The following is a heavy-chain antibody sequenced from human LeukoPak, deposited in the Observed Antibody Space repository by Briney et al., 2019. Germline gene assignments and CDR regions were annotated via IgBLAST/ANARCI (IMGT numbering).Heavy chain of an antibody. CDR1: GGTFSSYA. J-gene: IGHJ4*02. V-gene: IGHV1-69*05. CDR2: IIPIFGTA. D-gene: IGHD2-2*01. Sequence: GSSVKVSCKASGGTFSSYAISWVRQAPGQGLEWMGRIIPIFGTANYAQKFQGRVTITTDESTSTAYMELSSLRSEDTALYYCAAVFFSSTVPYFDHWAQGTLVTVSS. CDR3: AAVFFSSTVPYFDH.